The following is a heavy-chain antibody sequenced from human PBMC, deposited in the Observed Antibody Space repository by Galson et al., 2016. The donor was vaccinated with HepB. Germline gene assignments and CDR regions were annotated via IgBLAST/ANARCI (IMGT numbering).Heavy chain of an antibody. V-gene: IGHV3-7*03. CDR3: AREDAYNFGGPRPNYGMDV. Sequence: SLRLSCAVSGFSFSDSWMSWVRQAPGKGLEWVANINQDGSEKSSVDSLKGRFTISRDNANNSLYLQMNTLRAEDTAVYYCAREDAYNFGGPRPNYGMDVWGQGTTVTVSS. J-gene: IGHJ6*02. CDR1: GFSFSDSW. CDR2: INQDGSEK. D-gene: IGHD5-24*01.